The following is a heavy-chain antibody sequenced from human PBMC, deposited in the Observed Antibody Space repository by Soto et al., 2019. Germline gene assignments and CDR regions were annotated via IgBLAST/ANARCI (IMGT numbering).Heavy chain of an antibody. J-gene: IGHJ4*02. CDR1: GGTFSSYA. CDR2: IIPIFGTA. Sequence: QVQLVQSGAEVEKPGSSVKVSCKASGGTFSSYAISWVRQAPGQGLEWMGGIIPIFGTANYAQKFQGRVTSTGDDATSTAYMELSRRRSEDTAVYYCAREGEGGYSYGGRDYWGQGTLVTVSS. V-gene: IGHV1-69*01. CDR3: AREGEGGYSYGGRDY. D-gene: IGHD5-18*01.